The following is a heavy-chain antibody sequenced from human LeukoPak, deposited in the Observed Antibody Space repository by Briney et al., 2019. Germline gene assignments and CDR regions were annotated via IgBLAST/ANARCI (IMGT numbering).Heavy chain of an antibody. V-gene: IGHV3-23*01. D-gene: IGHD2-15*01. CDR3: AKAPVTSCRGAFCYPFDY. CDR2: MSRSDDGR. Sequence: GGSLRLSCATCGFSFSSYAMSWVREAPGKRVEWVAAMSRSDDGRYYAASVRGRFTISRATSRSTLYLQMNSLRAEDAAVYSCAKAPVTSCRGAFCYPFDYWGQGTLVTVSS. CDR1: GFSFSSYA. J-gene: IGHJ4*02.